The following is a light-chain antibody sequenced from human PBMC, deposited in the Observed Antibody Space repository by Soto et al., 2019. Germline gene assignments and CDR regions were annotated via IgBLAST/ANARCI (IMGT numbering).Light chain of an antibody. Sequence: IVLTQSPGSMTLPPGERATLSCRASQSVGSDLAWYQQQPGQAPRLLISGASSRATGIPDRFSGSGSGTDFSLTLSRLEPEDFAMYFCQQYGGSPITFGQGTDWRL. J-gene: IGKJ5*01. CDR1: QSVGSD. CDR2: GAS. V-gene: IGKV3-20*01. CDR3: QQYGGSPIT.